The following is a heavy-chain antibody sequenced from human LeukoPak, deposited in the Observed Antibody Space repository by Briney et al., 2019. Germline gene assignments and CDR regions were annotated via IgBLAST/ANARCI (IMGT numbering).Heavy chain of an antibody. D-gene: IGHD2-21*02. CDR1: GGTFSSYA. CDR3: ASSGYCGGDCYSDYYYYYGMDV. CDR2: IIPILGIA. J-gene: IGHJ6*02. Sequence: SVKVSCKASGGTFSSYAISWVRQAPGQGLEWMGGIIPILGIANYAQKFQGRVTITADKSTSTAYMELSSLRSEDTAVYYCASSGYCGGDCYSDYYYYYGMDVWGQGTTVTVSS. V-gene: IGHV1-69*04.